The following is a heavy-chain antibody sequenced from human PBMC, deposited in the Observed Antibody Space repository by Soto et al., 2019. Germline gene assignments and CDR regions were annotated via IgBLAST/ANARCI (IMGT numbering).Heavy chain of an antibody. Sequence: PSETLSLTCIVSGESISSSSYYCGCIRQPPGKGLEWIGSIYYSGRTYYNPSFKSRVTISIDTSKNQFSLKLSSVTATDTAVYYCARQRTTVVTQAYFDHWGQGALVTVSS. D-gene: IGHD2-21*02. CDR1: GESISSSSYY. V-gene: IGHV4-39*01. CDR3: ARQRTTVVTQAYFDH. CDR2: IYYSGRT. J-gene: IGHJ4*02.